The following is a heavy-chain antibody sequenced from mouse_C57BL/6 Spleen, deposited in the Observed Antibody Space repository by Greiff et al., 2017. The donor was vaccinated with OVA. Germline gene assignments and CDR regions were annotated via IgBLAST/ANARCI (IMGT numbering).Heavy chain of an antibody. CDR2: IRSKSSNYAT. CDR3: VGEIGVYGCFDV. J-gene: IGHJ1*03. Sequence: EVKLVESGGGLVQPKGSLKLSCAASGFTFNTYAMHWVRQAPGKGLEWVARIRSKSSNYATYYAVSVKVSFTISRDNSKCKLYLQLNNIRPKDTAMDFCVGEIGVYGCFDVWGTGTTVTVSS. V-gene: IGHV10-3*01. CDR1: GFTFNTYA.